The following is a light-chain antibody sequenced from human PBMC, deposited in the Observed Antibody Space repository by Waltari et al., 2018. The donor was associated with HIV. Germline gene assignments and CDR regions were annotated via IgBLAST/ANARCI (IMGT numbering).Light chain of an antibody. V-gene: IGLV1-44*01. CDR3: AVWDDSLRSVL. J-gene: IGLJ3*02. CDR2: TNI. Sequence: QSVLTQPPSVSGTPGQRVNISCSGGNSNIGSNPVNWYRQFPGEAPKLLIYTNIQRPAGVPDRFSGSKSGTSASLAISGLQSEDEADFYCAVWDDSLRSVLFGGGTRLTVL. CDR1: NSNIGSNP.